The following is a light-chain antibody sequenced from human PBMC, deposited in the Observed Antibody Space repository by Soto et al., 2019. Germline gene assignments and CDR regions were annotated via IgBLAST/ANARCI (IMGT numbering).Light chain of an antibody. CDR3: CSYTSTSTLVV. CDR1: SRDVGGYNY. Sequence: QSALTQPASVSGSPGQSITISCTGTSRDVGGYNYVSWYQQHPGKAPKLMIYKVTNRPSGVSNRFSGSKSGNTASLTISGLQAEDEADYYCCSYTSTSTLVVFGSGTKLTVL. V-gene: IGLV2-14*01. CDR2: KVT. J-gene: IGLJ1*01.